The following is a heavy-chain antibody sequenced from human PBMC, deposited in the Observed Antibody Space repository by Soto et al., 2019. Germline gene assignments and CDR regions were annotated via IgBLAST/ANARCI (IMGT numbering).Heavy chain of an antibody. CDR3: VRGTNEWPGMDL. J-gene: IGHJ6*02. Sequence: GGSLRLSCAASGFTFSSYSMNWVRQAPGKWLEWVSYISSSSSTIFYTDSVRGRFTVSRDNAKSTLYLQMNSLRVEDTGIYYCVRGTNEWPGMDLWGQGTTVTVSS. CDR1: GFTFSSYS. CDR2: ISSSSSTI. V-gene: IGHV3-48*04. D-gene: IGHD3-3*01.